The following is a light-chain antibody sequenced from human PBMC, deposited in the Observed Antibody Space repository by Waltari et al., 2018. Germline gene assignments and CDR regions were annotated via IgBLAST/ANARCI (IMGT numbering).Light chain of an antibody. J-gene: IGKJ1*01. CDR2: GAS. Sequence: EIVLTQSPGTLSLSPGERGTLSCRASQSVGRTLVWYQQKPGQAPRLLMYGASIRATGIPDRFSGSGSGTDFSLTISRLEHEDFAVYYCQHYVRLPVTFGQGTKVEIK. CDR1: QSVGRT. CDR3: QHYVRLPVT. V-gene: IGKV3-20*01.